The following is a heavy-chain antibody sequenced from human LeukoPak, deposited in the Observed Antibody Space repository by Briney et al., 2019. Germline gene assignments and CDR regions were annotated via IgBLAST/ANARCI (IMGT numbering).Heavy chain of an antibody. CDR1: SGSFSGYY. Sequence: SETLSLTCAVYSGSFSGYYWSWIRQPPGKGLEWIGEINHSGSTNYNPSLKSRVTISVDTSKNQFSLKLSSVTAADTAVYYCARQGQKSSSWYWNMNDAFDIWGQGTMVTVSS. V-gene: IGHV4-34*01. J-gene: IGHJ3*02. D-gene: IGHD6-13*01. CDR2: INHSGST. CDR3: ARQGQKSSSWYWNMNDAFDI.